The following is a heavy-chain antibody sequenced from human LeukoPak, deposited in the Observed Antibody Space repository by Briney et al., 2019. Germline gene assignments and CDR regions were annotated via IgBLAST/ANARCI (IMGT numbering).Heavy chain of an antibody. CDR1: GDSVSSNSAA. D-gene: IGHD6-13*01. Sequence: SQTLSLTCAISGDSVSSNSAARNWIRQSPSRGLEWLGRTYYRSKWYNDYAVSVKSRITINPDTSKNQFSLQLNSVTPEDTAVYYCARGQSSSWYPRYYYYYGMDVWGQGTTVTVSS. V-gene: IGHV6-1*01. CDR3: ARGQSSSWYPRYYYYYGMDV. CDR2: TYYRSKWYN. J-gene: IGHJ6*02.